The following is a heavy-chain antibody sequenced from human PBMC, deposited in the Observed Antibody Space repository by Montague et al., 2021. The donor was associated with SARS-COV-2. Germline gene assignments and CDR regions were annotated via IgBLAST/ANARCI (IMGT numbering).Heavy chain of an antibody. CDR3: AGSNWSSGSYYQLDY. V-gene: IGHV3-53*04. J-gene: IGHJ4*02. CDR2: IYSGGST. Sequence: SLRLSCAASGFTVSSNYMSWVRQAPGKGLEWVSVIYSGGSTYYADSVKGRFTISRHNSKNTLYLQMNSLRAEDTAVYYCAGSNWSSGSYYQLDYWGQGTLATVSS. D-gene: IGHD3-10*01. CDR1: GFTVSSNY.